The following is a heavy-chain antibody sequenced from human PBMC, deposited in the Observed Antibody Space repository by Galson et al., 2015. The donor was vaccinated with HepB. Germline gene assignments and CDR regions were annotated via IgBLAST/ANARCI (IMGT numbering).Heavy chain of an antibody. CDR1: GFTFSSYS. V-gene: IGHV3-21*01. CDR3: ARDFSVATITPFYYYMDV. CDR2: ISSSSSYI. D-gene: IGHD5-12*01. Sequence: SLRLSCAASGFTFSSYSTNWVRQAPGKGLEWVSSISSSSSYIYYADSVKGRFTISRDNAKNSLYLQMNSLRAEDTAVYYCARDFSVATITPFYYYMDVWGKGTTVTVSS. J-gene: IGHJ6*03.